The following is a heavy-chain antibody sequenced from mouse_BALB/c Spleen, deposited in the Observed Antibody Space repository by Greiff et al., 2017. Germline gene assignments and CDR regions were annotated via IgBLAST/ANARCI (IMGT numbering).Heavy chain of an antibody. J-gene: IGHJ2*01. CDR2: INPYNDGT. Sequence: VHVKQSGPELVKPGASVKMSCKASGYTFTSYVMHWVKQKPGQGLEWIGYINPYNDGTKYNEKFKGKATLTSDKSSSTAYMELSSLTSEDSAVYYCAREIGLGITTDDYWGQGTTLTVSS. V-gene: IGHV1-14*01. D-gene: IGHD1-1*01. CDR1: GYTFTSYV. CDR3: AREIGLGITTDDY.